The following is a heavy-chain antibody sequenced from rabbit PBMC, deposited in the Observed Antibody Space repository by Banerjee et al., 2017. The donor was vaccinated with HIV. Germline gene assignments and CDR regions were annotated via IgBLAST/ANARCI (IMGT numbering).Heavy chain of an antibody. J-gene: IGHJ3*01. CDR1: GFSFSSSYD. Sequence: QQLVESGGGLVKPGASLTLTCTASGFSFSSSYDMCWVRQAPGKGLEWIGCIYTGSGSTCSASWERRRFTTTKTSSTAATLKITSLAAATTANYCCARGIGYAWTRLDLWGPGTLVTVS. CDR2: IYTGSGST. D-gene: IGHD6-1*01. V-gene: IGHV1S40*01. CDR3: ARGIGYAWTRLDL.